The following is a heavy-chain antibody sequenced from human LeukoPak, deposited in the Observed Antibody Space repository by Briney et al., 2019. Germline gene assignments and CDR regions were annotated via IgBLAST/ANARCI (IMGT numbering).Heavy chain of an antibody. J-gene: IGHJ4*02. V-gene: IGHV4-59*08. CDR1: GGSISSYY. CDR2: IYYSGST. CDR3: GGSSWPADFDY. Sequence: SETLSLTCTVSGGSISSYYWSWIRQPPGKGLEWIGYIYYSGSTNYNPSLKSRVTISVDTSKNQFSLKLSSVTAADTAVYYCGGSSWPADFDYWGQGTLVTVSS. D-gene: IGHD6-13*01.